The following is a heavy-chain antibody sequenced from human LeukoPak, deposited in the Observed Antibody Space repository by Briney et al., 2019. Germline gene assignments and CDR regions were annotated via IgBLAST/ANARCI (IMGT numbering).Heavy chain of an antibody. Sequence: TGGSLRLSCAASGFPFSSYGMHWVRQAPGKGLEWVAALSYDGSNEYYADSVKGRFTISRDNSKNPPYLQMDSLRVEDTAVYYCAGSWFYRDYFEYWGQGTLVTVSS. CDR2: LSYDGSNE. CDR1: GFPFSSYG. V-gene: IGHV3-30*03. D-gene: IGHD3-10*01. CDR3: AGSWFYRDYFEY. J-gene: IGHJ4*02.